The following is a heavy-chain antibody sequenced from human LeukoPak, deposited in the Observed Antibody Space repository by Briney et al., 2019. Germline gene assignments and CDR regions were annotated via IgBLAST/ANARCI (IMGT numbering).Heavy chain of an antibody. D-gene: IGHD3-3*01. Sequence: GAPVKVSCKASGYTFTGYYMHWVRQAPGQGLEWMGRINPNSGGTNYAQKFQGRVTMTRDTSISTAYMELSRLRSDDTAVYYCARTAELEWYPYYFDYWGQGTLVTVSS. J-gene: IGHJ4*02. V-gene: IGHV1-2*06. CDR2: INPNSGGT. CDR3: ARTAELEWYPYYFDY. CDR1: GYTFTGYY.